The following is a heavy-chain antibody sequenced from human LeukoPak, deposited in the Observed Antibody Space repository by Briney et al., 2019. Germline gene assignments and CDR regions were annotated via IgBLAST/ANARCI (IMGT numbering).Heavy chain of an antibody. J-gene: IGHJ6*02. CDR2: INAGNGNT. CDR1: GYTFTSYA. CDR3: ARGQYCSSTSCYYGKDYYYYYGMDV. Sequence: ASVKVSCKASGYTFTSYAMHWVRQAPGQRLEWMGWINAGNGNTKYTQKFQGRVTITRDTSASTAYMELSSLRSEDTAVYYCARGQYCSSTSCYYGKDYYYYYGMDVWGQGTTVTVSS. V-gene: IGHV1-3*01. D-gene: IGHD2-2*01.